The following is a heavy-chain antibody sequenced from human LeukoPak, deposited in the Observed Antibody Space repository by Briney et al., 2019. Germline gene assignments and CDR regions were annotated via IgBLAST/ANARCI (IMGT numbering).Heavy chain of an antibody. CDR2: ISSSSSYI. V-gene: IGHV3-21*01. CDR1: GFTFSSYS. J-gene: IGHJ3*02. CDR3: ARDLGYCSGGSCYGDAFDI. Sequence: GGSPRLSCAASGFTFSSYSMNWVRQAPGKGLEWVSFISSSSSYIYYADSVKGRFTISRDNAKSSLYLQMNSLRAEDTAVYYCARDLGYCSGGSCYGDAFDIWGQGTMVTVSS. D-gene: IGHD2-15*01.